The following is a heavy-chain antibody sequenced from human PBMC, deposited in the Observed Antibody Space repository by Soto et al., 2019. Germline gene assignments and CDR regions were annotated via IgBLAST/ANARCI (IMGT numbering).Heavy chain of an antibody. CDR2: INPNSGGT. J-gene: IGHJ6*02. Sequence: ASVKVSCKASGYTFTGYYMHWVRQAPGQGLEWMGWINPNSGGTNYAQKFQGWVTMTRDTSISTAYMELSRLRSDDTAVYYCARDSYRSSPYYYYGMDVWGQGTTVTVS. V-gene: IGHV1-2*04. CDR1: GYTFTGYY. CDR3: ARDSYRSSPYYYYGMDV. D-gene: IGHD6-6*01.